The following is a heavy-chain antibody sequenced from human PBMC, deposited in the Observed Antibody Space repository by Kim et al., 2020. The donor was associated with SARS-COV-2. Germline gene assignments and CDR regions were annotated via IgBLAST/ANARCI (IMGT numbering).Heavy chain of an antibody. CDR3: ARGLDY. J-gene: IGHJ4*02. CDR2: PNTGDT. V-gene: IGHV1-2*02. Sequence: PNTGDTNSAQEFQGRVTMTRDTSISTAYMELSRLRSDDTAVSYCARGLDYWGQGTLVTVSS.